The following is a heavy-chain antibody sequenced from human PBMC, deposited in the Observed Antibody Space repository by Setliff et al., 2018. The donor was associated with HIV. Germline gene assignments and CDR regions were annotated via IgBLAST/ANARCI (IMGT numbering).Heavy chain of an antibody. J-gene: IGHJ4*02. CDR1: GFSFSDYY. Sequence: PGGSLRLSCEASGFSFSDYYMNWIRQTPGKGPELISSISGSGNTIQYADFMKGRITVARDTAKNSLFLQTNSLKAEDTAVYYCVRGMALDYWGRGTLVTVSS. V-gene: IGHV3-11*04. CDR2: ISGSGNTI. D-gene: IGHD2-8*01. CDR3: VRGMALDY.